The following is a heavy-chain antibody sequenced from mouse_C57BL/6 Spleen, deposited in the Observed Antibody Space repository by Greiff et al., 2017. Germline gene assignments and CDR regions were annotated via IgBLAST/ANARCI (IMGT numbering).Heavy chain of an antibody. CDR3: ARSNVRAYAFAY. V-gene: IGHV1-69*01. CDR2: IDPSDSDT. Sequence: QVQLQQPGAELVMPGASVKLSCKASGYTFTSYWMHWVKQRPGQGLEWIGEIDPSDSDTKYNQKFKGKSTLTVDKPSSTAYMQLSSLTSEDSAVYYCARSNVRAYAFAYWGQGTSVTVSA. CDR1: GYTFTSYW. J-gene: IGHJ3*01. D-gene: IGHD6-5*01.